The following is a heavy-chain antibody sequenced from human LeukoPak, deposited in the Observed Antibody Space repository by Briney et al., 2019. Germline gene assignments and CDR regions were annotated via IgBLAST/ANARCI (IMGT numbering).Heavy chain of an antibody. D-gene: IGHD2-21*01. CDR2: IKQDGSEK. V-gene: IGHV3-7*01. Sequence: PGGSLRLSCAASGFTFSSYWMSWVRQAPGKGLDWGANIKQDGSEKYYVDSVKGRFTISRDNAENSLYLQMNSLRVEDTAVYYCASPGEGGRLWDFDYWGQGTLVTVSS. CDR1: GFTFSSYW. J-gene: IGHJ4*02. CDR3: ASPGEGGRLWDFDY.